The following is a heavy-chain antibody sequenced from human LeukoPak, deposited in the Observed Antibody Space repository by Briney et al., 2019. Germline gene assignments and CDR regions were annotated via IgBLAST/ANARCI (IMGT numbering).Heavy chain of an antibody. D-gene: IGHD6-19*01. J-gene: IGHJ4*02. CDR2: INPNSGGT. V-gene: IGHV1-2*02. CDR1: GYTFTGYY. Sequence: ASVKVSCKASGYTFTGYYMHWVRQAPGQGLEWMGWINPNSGGTNYAQKFQGRVTMTRDTSISTAYMELSRLRSDDTAVYYCARDHLEYSSGWYDLDYWGQGTLVTVSS. CDR3: ARDHLEYSSGWYDLDY.